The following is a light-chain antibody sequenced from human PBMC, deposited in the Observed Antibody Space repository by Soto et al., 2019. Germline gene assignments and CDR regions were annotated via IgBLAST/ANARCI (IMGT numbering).Light chain of an antibody. CDR1: QSVSSSY. CDR2: GAS. Sequence: EIVLTQCPGTLSLSPGERATLSCRASQSVSSSYLAWYQQKPGQAPRLLIYGASSRATGIPDRFSGSGSGTDFTLTISRLEPEDFAVYYCQQYGSSPPGITFGPGTKVDIK. V-gene: IGKV3-20*01. J-gene: IGKJ3*01. CDR3: QQYGSSPPGIT.